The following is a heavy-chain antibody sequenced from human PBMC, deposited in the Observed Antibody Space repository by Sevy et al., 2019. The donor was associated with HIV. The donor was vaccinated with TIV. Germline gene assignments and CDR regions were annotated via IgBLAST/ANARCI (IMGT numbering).Heavy chain of an antibody. CDR3: ARDFAAAGTYYFDY. CDR1: GFTFSSYA. D-gene: IGHD6-13*01. J-gene: IGHJ4*02. V-gene: IGHV3-30-3*01. CDR2: ISYDTSNK. Sequence: GGSLRLSCAASGFTFSSYAMHWVRQAPGKGLEWVAVISYDTSNKYYADSVKGRFTISRDNSKNTQYLQMNSLRAEDTAVYYCARDFAAAGTYYFDYWGQGTLVTVSS.